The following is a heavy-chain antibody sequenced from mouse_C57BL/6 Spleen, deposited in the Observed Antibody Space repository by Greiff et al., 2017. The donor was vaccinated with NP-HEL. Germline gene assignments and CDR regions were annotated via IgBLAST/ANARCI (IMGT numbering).Heavy chain of an antibody. CDR1: GYTFTDYE. D-gene: IGHD1-1*01. Sequence: VQLQQSGAELVRPGASVTLSCKASGYTFTDYEMHWVKQTPVHGLEWIGAIDPETGGTAYNQKFKGKAILTADKSSSTAYMELRSLTSEDSAVYYCTRRIITTVVARDYWGQGTTLTVSS. CDR3: TRRIITTVVARDY. CDR2: IDPETGGT. J-gene: IGHJ2*01. V-gene: IGHV1-15*01.